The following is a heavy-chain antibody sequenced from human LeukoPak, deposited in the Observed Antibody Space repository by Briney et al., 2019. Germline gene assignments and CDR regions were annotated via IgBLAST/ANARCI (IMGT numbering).Heavy chain of an antibody. J-gene: IGHJ4*02. D-gene: IGHD6-6*01. Sequence: GESLKISCKGSGYSFTTYWIGWVRQMPGKGLAWMGIIYPGDSDTRYSPSFQGHVTISADKSISTAYLQWSSLKVSDTAMYSCARHIAVRGVDYWGQGTLVTVSS. CDR3: ARHIAVRGVDY. V-gene: IGHV5-51*01. CDR2: IYPGDSDT. CDR1: GYSFTTYW.